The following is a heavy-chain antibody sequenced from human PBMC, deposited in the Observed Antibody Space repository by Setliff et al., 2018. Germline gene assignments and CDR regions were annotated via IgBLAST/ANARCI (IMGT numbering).Heavy chain of an antibody. CDR1: GFGFTTFG. Sequence: ASVKVSCKTSGFGFTTFGFSWVRQAPGQGLEWLGSISPYSGNTNYPQWLQDRVTMTIDTSATTVYMELKSLRSDDTAVYYCTRSRAPRVVLAADFDLWGQGTLVTVSS. D-gene: IGHD2-15*01. CDR2: ISPYSGNT. J-gene: IGHJ4*02. CDR3: TRSRAPRVVLAADFDL. V-gene: IGHV1-18*01.